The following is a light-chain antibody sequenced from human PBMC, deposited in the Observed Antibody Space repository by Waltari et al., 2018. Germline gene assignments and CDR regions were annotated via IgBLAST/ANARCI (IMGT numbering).Light chain of an antibody. V-gene: IGLV3-19*01. CDR1: SLRIYY. J-gene: IGLJ2*01. Sequence: SSELTQDPAVSVAFGQTVRITYHGASLRIYYAHWYQQKPGQAPVLVIHGNNNRPSGIPDRFSGSSSENSASWTITGAQAEDEADYYCNSRDTSGDHWLFGGGTKVTVL. CDR2: GNN. CDR3: NSRDTSGDHWL.